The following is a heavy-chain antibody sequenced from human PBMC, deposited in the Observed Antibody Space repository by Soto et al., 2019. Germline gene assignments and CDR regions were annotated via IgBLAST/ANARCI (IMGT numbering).Heavy chain of an antibody. CDR2: IYWDDDK. D-gene: IGHD6-25*01. Sequence: QITLKESGPTLVKPPQTLTLTCTLSGFSLSTSGVGVGWIRQPPGKALEWLALIYWDDDKRYSPSLKSRLTITKDTSKNQVVLTMTNRDPVDTATYYCAHVEGQRTDFGYWGQGTLVTVSS. J-gene: IGHJ4*02. CDR1: GFSLSTSGVG. V-gene: IGHV2-5*02. CDR3: AHVEGQRTDFGY.